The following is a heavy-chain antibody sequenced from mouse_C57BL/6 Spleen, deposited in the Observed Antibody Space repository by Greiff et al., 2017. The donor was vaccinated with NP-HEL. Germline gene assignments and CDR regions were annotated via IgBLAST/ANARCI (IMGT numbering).Heavy chain of an antibody. J-gene: IGHJ3*01. Sequence: EVQRVESGEGLVKPGGSLKLSCAASGFTFSSYAMSWVRQTPEKRLEWVAYISSGGDYIYYADTVKGRFTISRDNARNTLYLQMSSLKSEDTAMYYCTREDDYDGAYWGQGTLVTVSA. CDR3: TREDDYDGAY. CDR1: GFTFSSYA. V-gene: IGHV5-9-1*02. CDR2: ISSGGDYI. D-gene: IGHD2-4*01.